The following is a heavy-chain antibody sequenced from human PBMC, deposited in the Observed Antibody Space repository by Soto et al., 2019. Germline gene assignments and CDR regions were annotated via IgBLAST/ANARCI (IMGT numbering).Heavy chain of an antibody. CDR1: GGTFSSYA. D-gene: IGHD2-15*01. Sequence: ASVKVSCKASGGTFSSYAISWVRQAPGQGLEWMGGIIPIFGTANYAQKFQGRVTITADESTSTAYMELSSLRSEDTAVYYCARDGMCSGGSCYSSWFDPWGQGTLVTVSS. J-gene: IGHJ5*02. V-gene: IGHV1-69*13. CDR3: ARDGMCSGGSCYSSWFDP. CDR2: IIPIFGTA.